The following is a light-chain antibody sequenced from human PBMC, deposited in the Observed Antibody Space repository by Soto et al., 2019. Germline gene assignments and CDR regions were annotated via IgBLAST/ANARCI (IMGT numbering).Light chain of an antibody. CDR2: AAS. V-gene: IGKV1-39*01. CDR1: QSISSY. CDR3: LQNNSYPRT. Sequence: DIQMTQSPSSLSASVGDRVTITCRASQSISSYLNWYQQKPGKAPKLLIYAASRLQSGVPSRFSGSGSGTDFTLTISSLQPEDFATYYCLQNNSYPRTFGQGTKVDIK. J-gene: IGKJ1*01.